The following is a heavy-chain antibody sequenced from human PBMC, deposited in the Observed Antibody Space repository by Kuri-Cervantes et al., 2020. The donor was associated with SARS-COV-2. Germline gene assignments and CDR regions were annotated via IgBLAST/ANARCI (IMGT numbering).Heavy chain of an antibody. CDR3: ARGLLRHIAVAGSSPTDFDY. CDR1: GFTFDDYT. J-gene: IGHJ4*02. D-gene: IGHD6-19*01. CDR2: ISWDGGST. V-gene: IGHV3-43*01. Sequence: GESLKISCAASGFTFDDYTMHWVRQAPGKGLEWVSLISWDGGSTYYADSVKGRFTISRDNSKNSLYLQMNSLRTEDTALYYCARGLLRHIAVAGSSPTDFDYWGQGTLVTVSS.